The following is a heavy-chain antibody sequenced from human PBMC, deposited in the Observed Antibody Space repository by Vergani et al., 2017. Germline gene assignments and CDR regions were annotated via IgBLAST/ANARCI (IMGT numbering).Heavy chain of an antibody. J-gene: IGHJ4*02. Sequence: QVQLQESGPGLVKPSETLSLTCTVSGGSISSYYWSWIRQPPGKGLEWIGYIYYSGSTNYNPSLKSRVTISVDTSKNQFSLKLSSVTAADTAVYYCARLTRYSSGWYFDYWGLGTLVTVSS. V-gene: IGHV4-59*01. CDR1: GGSISSYY. CDR2: IYYSGST. D-gene: IGHD6-19*01. CDR3: ARLTRYSSGWYFDY.